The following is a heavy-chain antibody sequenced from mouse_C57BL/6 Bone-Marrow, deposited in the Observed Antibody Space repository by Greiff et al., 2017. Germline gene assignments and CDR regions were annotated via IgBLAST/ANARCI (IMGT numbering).Heavy chain of an antibody. J-gene: IGHJ4*01. V-gene: IGHV2-9-1*01. D-gene: IGHD1-1*01. CDR1: GFSLTSYA. CDR2: IWTGGGT. CDR3: AIYYGSSPFYYAMDY. Sequence: VMLVESGPGLVAPSQSLSITCTVSGFSLTSYAISWVRQPPGKGLEWLGVIWTGGGTNYNSALKSSLSISKDNSKSQVFLKMNSLQTDDTARYYCAIYYGSSPFYYAMDYWGQGTSVTVSA.